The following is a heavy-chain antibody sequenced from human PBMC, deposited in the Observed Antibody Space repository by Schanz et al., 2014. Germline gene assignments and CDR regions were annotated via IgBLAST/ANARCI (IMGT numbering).Heavy chain of an antibody. V-gene: IGHV3-30*04. J-gene: IGHJ6*02. Sequence: QVQLVESGGGVVQPGRSLRLSCAASGFTFSNFAIHWVRQAPGKGLEWVAVISYDGSHKDYADSVKGRFTISRDNSKNTLYLQMNSLRAEDTAVYYCARDRQQLVGRIGYNYGMDVWGQGTTVTVSS. CDR1: GFTFSNFA. CDR2: ISYDGSHK. CDR3: ARDRQQLVGRIGYNYGMDV. D-gene: IGHD6-13*01.